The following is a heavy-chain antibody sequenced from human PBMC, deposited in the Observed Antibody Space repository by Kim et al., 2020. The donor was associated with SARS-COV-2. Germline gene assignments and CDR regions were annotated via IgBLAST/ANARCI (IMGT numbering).Heavy chain of an antibody. D-gene: IGHD6-6*01. V-gene: IGHV4-34*01. CDR1: GGSFSDYY. Sequence: SETLSLTCAVSGGSFSDYYWSWIRQPPGKGLEWIGEINHSGSTNCNPSLKSRVTISVDTTTSQFPLKVSSVTAADTAVYYCARGKAARGAPTVFHWTSNFYDGMDVWGQGATFTVSS. CDR2: INHSGST. CDR3: ARGKAARGAPTVFHWTSNFYDGMDV. J-gene: IGHJ6*02.